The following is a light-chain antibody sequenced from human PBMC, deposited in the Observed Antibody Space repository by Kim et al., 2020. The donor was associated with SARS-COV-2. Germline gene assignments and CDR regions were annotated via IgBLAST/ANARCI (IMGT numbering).Light chain of an antibody. CDR2: GAS. CDR1: QSVSSNY. CDR3: QQYDTSPPAYT. V-gene: IGKV3-20*01. J-gene: IGKJ2*01. Sequence: EIVLTQSPGTLSLSPGERATLSCRASQSVSSNYLAWYQQRPGQAPRLLIYGASSRATGIPDRFSGSGSGTDFTLTISRLEPEDFAVYYCQQYDTSPPAYTFGQGTKVEIK.